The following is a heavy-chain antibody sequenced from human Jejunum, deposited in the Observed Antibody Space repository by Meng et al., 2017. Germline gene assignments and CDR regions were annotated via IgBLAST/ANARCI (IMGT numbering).Heavy chain of an antibody. Sequence: GESLKISCVASGFTVSNSYMSWVRQAPGKGLEWVSVIYSGGTTYYADSVKGRFTISRDISKNTLYLQMNRLRPEDTAVYYCAREPPYYLDYWGQGTVVTVSS. CDR3: AREPPYYLDY. CDR2: IYSGGTT. V-gene: IGHV3-66*02. J-gene: IGHJ4*02. CDR1: GFTVSNSY. D-gene: IGHD1-26*01.